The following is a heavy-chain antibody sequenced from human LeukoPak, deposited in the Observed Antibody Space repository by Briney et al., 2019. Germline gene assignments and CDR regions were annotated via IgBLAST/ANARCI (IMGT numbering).Heavy chain of an antibody. V-gene: IGHV1-69*13. CDR2: IIPIFGTA. D-gene: IGHD3-10*01. CDR1: GYIFTGYY. J-gene: IGHJ5*02. CDR3: ARGTMVRGVILSWFDP. Sequence: ASVKVSCKASGYIFTGYYMHWVRQAPGQGLEWMGGIIPIFGTANYAQKFQGRVTITADESTSTAYMELSSLRSEDTAVYYCARGTMVRGVILSWFDPWGQGTLVTVSS.